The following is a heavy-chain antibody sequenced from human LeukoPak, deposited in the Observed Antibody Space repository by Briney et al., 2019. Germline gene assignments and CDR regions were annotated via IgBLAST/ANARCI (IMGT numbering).Heavy chain of an antibody. CDR1: GFIVSSNY. CDR2: IYSGGST. V-gene: IGHV3-53*01. CDR3: ASTLLWFGEFRGY. Sequence: GGSLRLSCAASGFIVSSNYMSWVRQAPGKGLEWVSVIYSGGSTYYADSVKGRFTISRDNSKNTLYLQMNSLRAEDTAVYYCASTLLWFGEFRGYWGQGTLVTVSS. J-gene: IGHJ4*02. D-gene: IGHD3-10*01.